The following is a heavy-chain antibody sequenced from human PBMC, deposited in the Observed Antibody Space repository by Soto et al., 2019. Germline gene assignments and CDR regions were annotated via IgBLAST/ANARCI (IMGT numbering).Heavy chain of an antibody. CDR3: ARGGALSTSWYWGDGLDS. V-gene: IGHV1-69*06. CDR2: IIPVFGTP. J-gene: IGHJ4*02. Sequence: QVQLEQSGSEVKKSGSSVKVSCKASGYSFSSEAITWVRQAPGQGLEWMGGIIPVFGTPSYAQKFQGRVTISADKSTNMSYLELRSLRSEDTAVYYCARGGALSTSWYWGDGLDSWGQGTQVTVSS. D-gene: IGHD6-13*01. CDR1: GYSFSSEA.